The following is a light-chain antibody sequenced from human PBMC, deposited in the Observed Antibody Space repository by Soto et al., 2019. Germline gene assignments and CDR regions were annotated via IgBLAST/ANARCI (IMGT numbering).Light chain of an antibody. V-gene: IGLV2-14*01. J-gene: IGLJ2*01. CDR3: SSYATGSTLVV. CDR1: SSDVGGYNY. Sequence: QSALTQVASVSGSPRQSLTISCTGTSSDVGGYNYVSWYQHHPGKAPRLLIYEVSNRPSGVSNRFSGSKSGNTASLTISGLQAEDEANYYCSSYATGSTLVVFGGGTKVTVL. CDR2: EVS.